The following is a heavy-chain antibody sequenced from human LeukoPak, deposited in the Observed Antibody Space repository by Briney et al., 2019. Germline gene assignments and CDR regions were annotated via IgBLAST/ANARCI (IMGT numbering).Heavy chain of an antibody. Sequence: PSETLSLTCAVYGGSFSGYYWSWIRQPPGKGLEWIGEINHSGSTNYNPSLKSRVTISVDTSKNQFSLKLSSVTAADTAVHYCARRRYYDSSGYYYLHYYYYYMDVWGKGTTVTISS. CDR1: GGSFSGYY. J-gene: IGHJ6*03. CDR2: INHSGST. V-gene: IGHV4-34*01. CDR3: ARRRYYDSSGYYYLHYYYYYMDV. D-gene: IGHD3-22*01.